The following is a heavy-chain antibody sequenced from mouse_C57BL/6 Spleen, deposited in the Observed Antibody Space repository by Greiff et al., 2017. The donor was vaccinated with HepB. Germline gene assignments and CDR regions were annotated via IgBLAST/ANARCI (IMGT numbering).Heavy chain of an antibody. V-gene: IGHV1-55*01. CDR3: AREGDYDDGYSCDC. CDR1: GYTFTSYW. D-gene: IGHD2-4*01. Sequence: VQLQQPGAELVKPGASVKMSCKASGYTFTSYWITWVKKRPGQGLEWIVEIYPGSGSTNYNEKFKSKATLTVDTSSRASYMQLSSLKSEDSVVYYCAREGDYDDGYSCDCLGQGTTLSVSS. J-gene: IGHJ2*01. CDR2: IYPGSGST.